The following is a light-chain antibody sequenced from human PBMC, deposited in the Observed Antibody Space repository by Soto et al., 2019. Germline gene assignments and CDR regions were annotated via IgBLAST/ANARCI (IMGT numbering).Light chain of an antibody. V-gene: IGLV2-23*02. CDR3: CSYAGSSTYV. Sequence: QSALTQPASVSGSPGQSITISCTGTSSDVGSYNLVSWYQQHPGKAPKVMIYEVSKRPSGVPNRFSGSKSGNTASLTISGLQAEDEADYYCCSYAGSSTYVFGTGTKGTGL. CDR1: SSDVGSYNL. J-gene: IGLJ1*01. CDR2: EVS.